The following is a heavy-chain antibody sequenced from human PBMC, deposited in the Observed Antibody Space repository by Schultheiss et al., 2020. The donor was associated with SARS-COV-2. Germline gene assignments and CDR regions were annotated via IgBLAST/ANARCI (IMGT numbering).Heavy chain of an antibody. Sequence: GGSLRLSCAASGFTFSRHAMHWVRQAPGKGLEWVAVISYDGSNKYYADSVKGRFTISRDNSKNTLYLQMNSLRAEDTAVYYCARGYSSSWGLYGMDVWGQGTTVTVSS. D-gene: IGHD6-13*01. CDR1: GFTFSRHA. J-gene: IGHJ6*02. CDR3: ARGYSSSWGLYGMDV. CDR2: ISYDGSNK. V-gene: IGHV3-30*01.